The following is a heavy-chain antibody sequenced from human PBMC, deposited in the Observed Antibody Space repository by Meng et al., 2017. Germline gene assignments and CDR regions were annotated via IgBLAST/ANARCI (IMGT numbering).Heavy chain of an antibody. Sequence: ASVKVSCKASGYTFTSYTMHWVRQAPGQRLEWMGWINTGNGDTEYSQNFQGRVTITRDTSASTAYMELNSLRSEDTAVYYCARDFPAYCSGGSCFYYSDYWGQGTLVTVS. V-gene: IGHV1-3*04. CDR1: GYTFTSYT. CDR3: ARDFPAYCSGGSCFYYSDY. CDR2: INTGNGDT. J-gene: IGHJ4*02. D-gene: IGHD2-15*01.